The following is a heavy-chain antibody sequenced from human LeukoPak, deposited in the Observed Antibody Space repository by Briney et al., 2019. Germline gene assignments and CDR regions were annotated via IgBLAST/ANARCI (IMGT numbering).Heavy chain of an antibody. J-gene: IGHJ4*02. Sequence: PSETLSLTCTVPGCPIRSYYWSWIRQPPGKGLEWVGYIYYSGSHNYLPSNKNRVTISVDTSKHQFSLKLSSVTAADTAVYYCARGGGRGSGSYYKKSVFDYWGQGTLVTVSS. V-gene: IGHV4-59*12. CDR2: IYYSGSH. D-gene: IGHD3-10*01. CDR1: GCPIRSYY. CDR3: ARGGGRGSGSYYKKSVFDY.